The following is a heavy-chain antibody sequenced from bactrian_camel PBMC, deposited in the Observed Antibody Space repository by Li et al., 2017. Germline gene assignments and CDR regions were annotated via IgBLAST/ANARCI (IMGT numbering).Heavy chain of an antibody. CDR1: SGSRSKC. CDR2: VFPAGGSS. Sequence: HVQLVESGGGSVQAGGTLTLSCVKSSGSRSKCIAWFRQAAGKEREGFAAVFPAGGSSYYARSVKDRFTISYDEAKNTLYLQMNSLKTEDTSVYYCATEAGQLARKKTGQGTQVTVS. V-gene: IGHV3S54*01. D-gene: IGHD6*01. J-gene: IGHJ4*01.